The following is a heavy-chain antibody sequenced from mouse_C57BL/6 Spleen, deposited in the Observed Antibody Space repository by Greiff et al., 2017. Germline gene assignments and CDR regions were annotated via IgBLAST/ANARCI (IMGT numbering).Heavy chain of an antibody. D-gene: IGHD2-5*01. Sequence: EVQLQQSGPELVKPGASVKISCKASGYTFTDYYMNWVKQSHGKSLEWIGDINPNNGGTSYNQKFKGKATLTVVKSSSTAYMELRSLTSEDSAVYYCARSSYYSNYVERFAYWGQGTLVTVSA. CDR3: ARSSYYSNYVERFAY. CDR1: GYTFTDYY. CDR2: INPNNGGT. J-gene: IGHJ3*01. V-gene: IGHV1-26*01.